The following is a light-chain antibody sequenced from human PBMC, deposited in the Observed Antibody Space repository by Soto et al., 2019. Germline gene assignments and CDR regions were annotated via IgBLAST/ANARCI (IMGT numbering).Light chain of an antibody. V-gene: IGLV2-8*01. J-gene: IGLJ2*01. CDR1: GSDIAVYDF. CDR2: EAT. CDR3: RSYAGSNTLV. Sequence: QSALTQPPSASGSPGQSVTISCAGSGSDIAVYDFVSWYQQHPGTAPKLIIYEATKRPSGVPDRFSGSKSASTASLTVSGLQAEDEDDYYCRSYAGSNTLVFGGGTKLTVL.